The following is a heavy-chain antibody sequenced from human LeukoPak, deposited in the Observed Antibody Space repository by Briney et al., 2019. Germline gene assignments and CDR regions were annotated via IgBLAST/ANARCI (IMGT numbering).Heavy chain of an antibody. CDR2: INPSGGST. Sequence: GASVKVSCKASGYTFTSYYMHWLRQAPGQGLEWMGIINPSGGSTSYAQKFQGRVTMTRDTSTSTVYMELSSLRSEDAAVYYCARDRDDCSGGSCHNWFDPWGQGTLVTVSS. V-gene: IGHV1-46*01. J-gene: IGHJ5*02. D-gene: IGHD2-15*01. CDR1: GYTFTSYY. CDR3: ARDRDDCSGGSCHNWFDP.